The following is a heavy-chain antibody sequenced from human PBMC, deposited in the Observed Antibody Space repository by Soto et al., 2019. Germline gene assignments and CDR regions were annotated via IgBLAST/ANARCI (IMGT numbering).Heavy chain of an antibody. J-gene: IGHJ4*02. D-gene: IGHD5-12*01. CDR3: ITVASYFDY. Sequence: GGSLRLSCAASGFTFSSYAMHWVRQAPGKRLEWVAVISYDGSNKYYADSVKGRFTISRDNSKNTLYMQMNSLRAEDTAVYYCITVASYFDYWGQGTLVTVSS. CDR1: GFTFSSYA. V-gene: IGHV3-30-3*01. CDR2: ISYDGSNK.